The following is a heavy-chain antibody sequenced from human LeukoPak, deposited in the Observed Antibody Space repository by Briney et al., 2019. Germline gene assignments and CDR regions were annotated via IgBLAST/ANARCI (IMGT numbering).Heavy chain of an antibody. CDR1: GGSFSGYY. CDR3: ARGFTAGGVPAAMGDYFDY. V-gene: IGHV4-34*01. CDR2: INHSGST. J-gene: IGHJ4*02. Sequence: PSETLPLTCAVYGGSFSGYYWSWIRQPPGKGLEWIGEINHSGSTNYNPSLKSRVTISVDTSKNQFSLKLSSVTAADTAVYYCARGFTAGGVPAAMGDYFDYWGQGTLVTVSS. D-gene: IGHD2-2*01.